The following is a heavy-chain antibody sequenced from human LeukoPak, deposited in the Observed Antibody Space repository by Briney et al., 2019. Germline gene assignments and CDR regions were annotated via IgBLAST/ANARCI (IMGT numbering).Heavy chain of an antibody. CDR2: FDPEDGET. CDR1: GYTLTELS. V-gene: IGHV1-24*01. CDR3: ATSKFDWFVRTPPGY. Sequence: GASVKVSCKVSGYTLTELSMHWVRQAPGKGLEWMGGFDPEDGETIYAQKFQGRVTMTEDTSTDTAYMELSSLRSEDTAVYYCATSKFDWFVRTPPGYWGQGTLVTVSS. J-gene: IGHJ4*02. D-gene: IGHD3-9*01.